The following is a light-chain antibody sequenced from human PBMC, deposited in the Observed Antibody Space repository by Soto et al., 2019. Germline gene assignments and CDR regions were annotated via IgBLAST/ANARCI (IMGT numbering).Light chain of an antibody. CDR2: EVS. CDR1: SSDVGGYNY. CDR3: SSYTSSSTPVI. V-gene: IGLV2-14*01. J-gene: IGLJ2*01. Sequence: QSALTQPASVSGSPGHSITISCTGTSSDVGGYNYVSWYQHHPGKAPKLMIYEVSDRPSGVSNRFSGSKSGNTASLTISGLQAEDEADYYCSSYTSSSTPVIFGGGTKLTVL.